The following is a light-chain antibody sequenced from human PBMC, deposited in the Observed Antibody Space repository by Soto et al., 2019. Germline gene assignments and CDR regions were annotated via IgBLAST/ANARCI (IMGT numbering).Light chain of an antibody. CDR3: SSYAGGITHEI. J-gene: IGLJ2*01. V-gene: IGLV2-8*01. CDR1: GGDVGGSIY. CDR2: DVS. Sequence: QSVLTQPPSASGSRGQSVTFSCTAIGGDVGGSIYVSWYRQHPGKAPKLLIYDVSKRPSGVPDRFSGSKSGDTASLTVSGLQAEDEADYYCSSYAGGITHEIFVGGTKLTVL.